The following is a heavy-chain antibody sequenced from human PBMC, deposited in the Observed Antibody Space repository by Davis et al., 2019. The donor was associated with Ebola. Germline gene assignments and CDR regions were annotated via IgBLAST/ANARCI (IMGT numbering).Heavy chain of an antibody. D-gene: IGHD5-12*01. V-gene: IGHV5-51*01. CDR1: GYSFASYW. Sequence: PGGSLRLSCKGSGYSFASYWIAGVRQMPGKGLEWMGIIYPGDSDTRYSPSFQGQVTISADKSISTAYLQWSSLKASDTAMYYCAKNSGYDLFPDYWGQGTLVTVSS. CDR2: IYPGDSDT. CDR3: AKNSGYDLFPDY. J-gene: IGHJ4*02.